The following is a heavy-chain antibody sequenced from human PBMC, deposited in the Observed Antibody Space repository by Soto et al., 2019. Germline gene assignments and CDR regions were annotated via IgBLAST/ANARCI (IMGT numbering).Heavy chain of an antibody. V-gene: IGHV3-23*01. CDR2: ISESVGST. CDR1: GFSFSDYA. D-gene: IGHD6-25*01. CDR3: AKRSPYSSGRYSPICEY. Sequence: WGSLRLSCAASGFSFSDYAMSWVRQGPGKGLEWVSVISESVGSTHYADSVRGRFTVSRDNSKNSLSLRMNSLRDEDTAVYFCAKRSPYSSGRYSPICEYWGKGDLVIVSS. J-gene: IGHJ4*02.